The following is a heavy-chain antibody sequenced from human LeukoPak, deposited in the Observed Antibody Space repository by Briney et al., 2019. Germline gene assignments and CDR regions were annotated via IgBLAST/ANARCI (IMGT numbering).Heavy chain of an antibody. Sequence: ASVKVSCKASGYTFTSYGISWVRQAPGQGLEWMGWISAYNGNTNYAQKLQGRVTMTTDTPTSTAYMELRSLRSDDTAVYYCARNAADYYDSSGYYEGDWFDPWGQGTLVTVSS. CDR3: ARNAADYYDSSGYYEGDWFDP. V-gene: IGHV1-18*01. D-gene: IGHD3-22*01. CDR2: ISAYNGNT. CDR1: GYTFTSYG. J-gene: IGHJ5*02.